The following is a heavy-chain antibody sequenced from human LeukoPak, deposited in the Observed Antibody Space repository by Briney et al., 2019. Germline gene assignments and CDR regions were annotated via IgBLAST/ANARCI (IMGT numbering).Heavy chain of an antibody. Sequence: GESLKISCKGSGYSFTSYWIGWVRQMPGKGLEWMGIIYPGDSDTRYSPSFQGQVTISADKSISTAYLQWSSLKASDTAMYYCARSVGGYSYGYSSGYWGQGTLVTVSS. D-gene: IGHD5-18*01. V-gene: IGHV5-51*01. CDR2: IYPGDSDT. CDR3: ARSVGGYSYGYSSGY. CDR1: GYSFTSYW. J-gene: IGHJ4*02.